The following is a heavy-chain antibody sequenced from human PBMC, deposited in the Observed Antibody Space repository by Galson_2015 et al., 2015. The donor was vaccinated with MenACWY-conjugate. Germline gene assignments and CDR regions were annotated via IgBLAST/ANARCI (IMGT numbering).Heavy chain of an antibody. J-gene: IGHJ4*02. V-gene: IGHV3-11*05. Sequence: LRLSCAASGFTFSDYYMSWIRQAPGKGLEWVSYISSSSTYTDHADSVKGRFTISRDNAKNSLYLQMNSLRAEDTAVYYCTRVQGGTRGVNYWGQGTLVTVSS. CDR1: GFTFSDYY. D-gene: IGHD1-1*01. CDR2: ISSSSTYT. CDR3: TRVQGGTRGVNY.